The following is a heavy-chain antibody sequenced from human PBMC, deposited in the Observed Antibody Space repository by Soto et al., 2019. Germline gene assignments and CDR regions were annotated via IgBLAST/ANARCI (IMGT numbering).Heavy chain of an antibody. V-gene: IGHV4-31*03. CDR1: GGSISSGGYY. CDR2: SYYSGST. CDR3: ARDRGPWTNFDY. D-gene: IGHD1-26*01. J-gene: IGHJ4*02. Sequence: QVQLQESGPGLVKPSQTLSLPCTVSGGSISSGGYYWSWIRQHPGQGLEWIGYSYYSGSTYYSPSLKSRVTLSVDTSKSQFSLKLSAVTAAATAVYYCARDRGPWTNFDYWGQGTLVTVSS.